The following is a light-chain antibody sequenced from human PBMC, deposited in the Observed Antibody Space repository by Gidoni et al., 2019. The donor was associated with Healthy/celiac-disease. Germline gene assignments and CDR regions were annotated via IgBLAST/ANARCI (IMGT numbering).Light chain of an antibody. Sequence: QSALTQPPSASGSPGQAVTISCTGTSSDVGGYNYVSWYQQHPGKAPKLMSYAVSKRSSGVPDRFSGSKSGNSASLTVSVLQAEDEADYYCSSYAGSNNLVFGGGTKLTVL. CDR3: SSYAGSNNLV. V-gene: IGLV2-8*01. J-gene: IGLJ2*01. CDR1: SSDVGGYNY. CDR2: AVS.